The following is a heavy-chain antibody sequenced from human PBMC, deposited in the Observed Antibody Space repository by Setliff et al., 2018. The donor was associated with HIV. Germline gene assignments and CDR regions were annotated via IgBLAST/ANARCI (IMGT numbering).Heavy chain of an antibody. J-gene: IGHJ6*03. CDR3: SRYYFGSASRNFYQFMDV. CDR2: IYASGNT. Sequence: KTSETLSLTCSVSGDSIGSGGYYWNWIRQPAGKGLEWIGRIYASGNTNYNPSLKGRVTISIDTSKNQFSLRLTSVTAADTAVYCCSRYYFGSASRNFYQFMDVWGKGTTVTVSS. V-gene: IGHV4-61*02. D-gene: IGHD3-10*01. CDR1: GDSIGSGGYY.